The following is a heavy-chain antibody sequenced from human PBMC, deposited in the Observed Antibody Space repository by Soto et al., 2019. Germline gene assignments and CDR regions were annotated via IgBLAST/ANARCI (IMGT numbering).Heavy chain of an antibody. Sequence: QLQLQESGPGLVKPSETLSLTCTVSGGSISSSSYYWGWIRQPPGKGLEWIGSIYYSGSTYYNPSLKSRVTISVDTSKNQFSLKLSSVTAADTAAYYCARSVEYQLPLHYYYYYYMDVWGKGTTVTVSS. V-gene: IGHV4-39*01. CDR3: ARSVEYQLPLHYYYYYYMDV. CDR2: IYYSGST. J-gene: IGHJ6*03. CDR1: GGSISSSSYY. D-gene: IGHD2-2*01.